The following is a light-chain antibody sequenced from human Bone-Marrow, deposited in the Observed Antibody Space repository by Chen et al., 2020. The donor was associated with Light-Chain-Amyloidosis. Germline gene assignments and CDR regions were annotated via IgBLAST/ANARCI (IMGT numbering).Light chain of an antibody. CDR3: QVWDRSSDRPV. Sequence: SYVLTQPSSVSVAPGQTATIACGGNNIGSTSVHWYQRTPGQAPLLVVYDDSDRPPGIPERLSGSNSGNTATLTFSRVEAGDEADYYCQVWDRSSDRPVFGGGTKLTVL. CDR2: DDS. J-gene: IGLJ3*02. V-gene: IGLV3-21*02. CDR1: NIGSTS.